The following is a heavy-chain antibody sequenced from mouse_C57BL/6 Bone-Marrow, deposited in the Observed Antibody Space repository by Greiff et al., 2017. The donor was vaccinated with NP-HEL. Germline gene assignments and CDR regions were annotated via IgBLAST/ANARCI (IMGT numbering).Heavy chain of an antibody. Sequence: EVQLQESGGGLVKPGGSLKLSCAASGFTFSSYAMSWVRQTPEKRLEWVATISDGGSYTYYPDNVKGRFTITRENAKNNLYLQMSHLKSEDTAMYYCARERGYSNESYAMDYWGQGTSVTVSS. CDR2: ISDGGSYT. CDR1: GFTFSSYA. CDR3: ARERGYSNESYAMDY. D-gene: IGHD2-5*01. V-gene: IGHV5-4*01. J-gene: IGHJ4*01.